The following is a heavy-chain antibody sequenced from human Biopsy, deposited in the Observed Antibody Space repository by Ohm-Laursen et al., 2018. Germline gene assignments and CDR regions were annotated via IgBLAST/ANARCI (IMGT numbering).Heavy chain of an antibody. CDR2: IRPLNGDT. J-gene: IGHJ5*02. D-gene: IGHD1/OR15-1a*01. Sequence: ASVKVSCKTSGYNFISYSINWVRQAPGQGLEWMGWIRPLNGDTKYGQKFQDRVTMTTDTSTSTVYMELTSLRAEDTAVYYCAKEVFSAVGTSGFDPWGQGTLVTVSS. V-gene: IGHV1-18*01. CDR3: AKEVFSAVGTSGFDP. CDR1: GYNFISYS.